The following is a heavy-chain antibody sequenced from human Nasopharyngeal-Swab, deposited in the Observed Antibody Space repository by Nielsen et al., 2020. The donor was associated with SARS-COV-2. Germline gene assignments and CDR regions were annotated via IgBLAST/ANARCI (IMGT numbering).Heavy chain of an antibody. CDR2: IDPSDSYT. D-gene: IGHD3-10*02. J-gene: IGHJ6*03. Sequence: VRQMPGKGLEWMGRIDPSDSYTNYSPSFQGHVTISADKSISTAYLQWSSLKASDTAMYYCARHVSESSAYYYYYMDVWGKGTTVTSP. CDR3: ARHVSESSAYYYYYMDV. V-gene: IGHV5-10-1*01.